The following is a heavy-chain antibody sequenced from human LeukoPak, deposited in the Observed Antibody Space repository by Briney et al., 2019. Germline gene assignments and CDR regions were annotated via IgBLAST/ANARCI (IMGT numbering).Heavy chain of an antibody. D-gene: IGHD3-22*01. Sequence: PETLSLTCTVSGGSISSYYWSWIRQPPGKGLEWIGYIYYSGSTNYNPSLKSRVTISVDTSKNQLSLKLSSVTAADTAVYYCARRYDSTLYYYYYMDVWGKGTTVTVSS. CDR2: IYYSGST. J-gene: IGHJ6*03. V-gene: IGHV4-59*08. CDR3: ARRYDSTLYYYYYMDV. CDR1: GGSISSYY.